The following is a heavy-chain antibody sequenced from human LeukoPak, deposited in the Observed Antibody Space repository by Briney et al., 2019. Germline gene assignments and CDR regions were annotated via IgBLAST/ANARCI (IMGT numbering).Heavy chain of an antibody. J-gene: IGHJ4*02. CDR3: ARVLAVASFDY. Sequence: GASVKVSCKASGYIFTNYDINWVRQATGQGPEWMGWMNPNSGNTGYAQKFQGRVTITRNTSISTAYMELSSLRSEDTAVYYCARVLAVASFDYWGQGTLVTVSS. CDR2: MNPNSGNT. V-gene: IGHV1-8*01. D-gene: IGHD6-19*01. CDR1: GYIFTNYD.